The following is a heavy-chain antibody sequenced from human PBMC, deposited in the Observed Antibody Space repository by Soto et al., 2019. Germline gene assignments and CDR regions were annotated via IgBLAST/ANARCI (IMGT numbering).Heavy chain of an antibody. CDR2: IYYSGST. CDR3: ARVLGPGYGSGIGY. V-gene: IGHV4-59*01. CDR1: GGSISSYY. J-gene: IGHJ4*02. Sequence: SETLSLTCTVSGGSISSYYWSWIRQPPGKGLEWIGYIYYSGSTNYNPSLKSRVTISVDTSKNQFSLKLSSVTAADTAVYYCARVLGPGYGSGIGYWGQGTLVTVSS. D-gene: IGHD3-10*01.